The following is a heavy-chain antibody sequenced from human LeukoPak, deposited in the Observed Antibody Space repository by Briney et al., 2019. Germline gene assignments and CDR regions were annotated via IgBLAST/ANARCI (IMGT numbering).Heavy chain of an antibody. D-gene: IGHD4-17*01. CDR1: GYTFTGYY. Sequence: ASVKVSCKSSGYTFTGYYMRWVRQAPGQGLEWMGIINPSGGSTRYAQKFQGRVTMTRDTSTSTVYMELSSLRSEDTAVYYCARNPVTTKYFDYWGQGTLVTVSS. J-gene: IGHJ4*02. CDR2: INPSGGST. V-gene: IGHV1-46*01. CDR3: ARNPVTTKYFDY.